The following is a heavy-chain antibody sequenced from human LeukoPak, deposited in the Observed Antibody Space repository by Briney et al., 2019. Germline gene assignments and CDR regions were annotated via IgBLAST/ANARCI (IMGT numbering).Heavy chain of an antibody. J-gene: IGHJ4*02. CDR3: ARGGIAVAVFDY. V-gene: IGHV3-33*01. Sequence: PGGSLRLSCAASGFTFSSYGMHWVRQAPGKGLEWVAGIWEDGINKYYADSVKGRFTISRDNSKNTLYLQMNSLRAEDTAVYYCARGGIAVAVFDYWGQGTLVTVSS. D-gene: IGHD6-19*01. CDR1: GFTFSSYG. CDR2: IWEDGINK.